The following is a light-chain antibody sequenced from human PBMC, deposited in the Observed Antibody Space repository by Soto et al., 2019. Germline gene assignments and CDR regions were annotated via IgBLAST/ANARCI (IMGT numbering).Light chain of an antibody. CDR2: AAS. V-gene: IGKV1-39*01. Sequence: DIQMTQSPRTLSASVGDTVTIACRASQSITRYLNWYQQKPGTAPKLLMDAASRLQSGVPSRFSGSGSGTDFTLTISSLQPEDFATYYCQQSYTAPYTFGQGTNLEIK. CDR3: QQSYTAPYT. J-gene: IGKJ2*01. CDR1: QSITRY.